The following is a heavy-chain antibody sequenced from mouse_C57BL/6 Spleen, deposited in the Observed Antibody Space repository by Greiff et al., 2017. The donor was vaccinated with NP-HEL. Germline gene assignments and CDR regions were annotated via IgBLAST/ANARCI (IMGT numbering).Heavy chain of an antibody. CDR1: GFTFSDYG. Sequence: EVMLVESGGGLVKPGGSLKLSCAASGFTFSDYGMHWVRQAPEKGLEWVAYISSGSSTIYYADTVKGRFTISRDNAKNTLFLQMTSLRSEDTAMYYCARSSYYGSSYFDYWGQGTTLTVSS. CDR2: ISSGSSTI. V-gene: IGHV5-17*01. J-gene: IGHJ2*01. CDR3: ARSSYYGSSYFDY. D-gene: IGHD1-1*01.